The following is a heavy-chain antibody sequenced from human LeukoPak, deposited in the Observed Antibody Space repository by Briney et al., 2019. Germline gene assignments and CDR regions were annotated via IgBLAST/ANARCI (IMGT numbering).Heavy chain of an antibody. D-gene: IGHD3-10*01. J-gene: IGHJ4*02. Sequence: GASVKVSCKASGYTFTDYYMHWLRQAPAQGLEWVGWINPNSGGTNYAQNFQGGVTMTRDTSISTAYMELSRLRSDDTAVYYCVRDINCYSSGNYYYGDDWGQGTLVTVSS. V-gene: IGHV1-2*02. CDR2: INPNSGGT. CDR1: GYTFTDYY. CDR3: VRDINCYSSGNYYYGDD.